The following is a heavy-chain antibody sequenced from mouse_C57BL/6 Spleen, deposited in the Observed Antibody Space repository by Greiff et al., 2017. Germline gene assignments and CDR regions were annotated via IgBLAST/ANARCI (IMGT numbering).Heavy chain of an antibody. V-gene: IGHV1-18*01. CDR1: GYTFTDYN. D-gene: IGHD3-2*02. CDR2: INPNNGGT. CDR3: AREGDPAQAFDY. J-gene: IGHJ2*01. Sequence: EVQRVESGPELVKPGASVKIPCKASGYTFTDYNMDWVKQSHGKSLEWIGDINPNNGGTIYNQKFKGKATLTVDKSSSTAYMELRSLTSEDTAVYYCAREGDPAQAFDYWGQGTTLTVSS.